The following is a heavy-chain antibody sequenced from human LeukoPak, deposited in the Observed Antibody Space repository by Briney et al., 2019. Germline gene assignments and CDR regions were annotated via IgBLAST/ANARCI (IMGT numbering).Heavy chain of an antibody. D-gene: IGHD3-22*01. CDR3: ARLTFFTYYYDSSGYKGFYFDY. V-gene: IGHV4-39*01. J-gene: IGHJ4*02. Sequence: SETLSLTCSVSGASISSDSDYWGWIRQPPGKGLEWIGSIYYSGNTYYNPSLKSRVILSVDASENQFSLKLRSVTAADTAIYYCARLTFFTYYYDSSGYKGFYFDYWGQGTLLSVSS. CDR2: IYYSGNT. CDR1: GASISSDSDY.